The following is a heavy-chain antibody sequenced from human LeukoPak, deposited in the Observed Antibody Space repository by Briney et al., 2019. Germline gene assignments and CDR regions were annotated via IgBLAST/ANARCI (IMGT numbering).Heavy chain of an antibody. D-gene: IGHD3-22*01. J-gene: IGHJ3*02. CDR3: ARERQYYYDSSGIRAFDI. CDR2: IYYSGST. CDR1: GGSISSYY. V-gene: IGHV4-59*01. Sequence: SETLSLTCTVSGGSISSYYWSWIRQPPGKGLEWIGYIYYSGSTNYNPSLKSRVTISVDTSKNQFSLKLSSVTAADTAVYYCARERQYYYDSSGIRAFDIWGQGTMVTVPS.